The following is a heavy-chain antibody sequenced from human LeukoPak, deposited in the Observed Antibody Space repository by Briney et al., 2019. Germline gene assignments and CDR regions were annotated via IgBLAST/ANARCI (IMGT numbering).Heavy chain of an antibody. CDR1: GFTFSSYA. CDR3: AKDRVSGWLYNWFDS. Sequence: GGSLRLSCAASGFTFSSYAMNWVRQAPGKGLEWVSTIRGEGTVEYYADSVRGRFTISRDNSKNTLYLQMNSLRADDTAIYYCAKDRVSGWLYNWFDSRGQGTLVTVPS. J-gene: IGHJ5*01. CDR2: IRGEGTVE. D-gene: IGHD6-13*01. V-gene: IGHV3-23*01.